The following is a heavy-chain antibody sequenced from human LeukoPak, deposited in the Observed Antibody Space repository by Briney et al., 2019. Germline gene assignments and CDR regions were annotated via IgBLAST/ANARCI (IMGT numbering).Heavy chain of an antibody. Sequence: ASVKVSCKASGYTFTSYGISWVRQAPGQGLEWMGWISAYNGNTNYAQKLQGRVTMTTDTSTSTAYMELRSLRSDDTAVYYCARVSGSYSGSYWEDYWGQGTLVTVSS. CDR1: GYTFTSYG. J-gene: IGHJ4*02. CDR2: ISAYNGNT. D-gene: IGHD1-26*01. CDR3: ARVSGSYSGSYWEDY. V-gene: IGHV1-18*01.